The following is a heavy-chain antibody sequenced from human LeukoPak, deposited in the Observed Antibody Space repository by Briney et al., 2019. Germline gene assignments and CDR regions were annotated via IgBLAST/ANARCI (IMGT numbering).Heavy chain of an antibody. CDR2: IYYSGST. Sequence: SQTLSPTRTVSGGSISSGGDYWSWIRQHPGKGLEWIGYIYYSGSTYYNPSLKSRVTISVDTSKNQFSLRLSSVTAADTAVYYCAREVVGTISRRAFDIWGQGTMVIVSS. CDR3: AREVVGTISRRAFDI. V-gene: IGHV4-31*03. J-gene: IGHJ3*02. CDR1: GGSISSGGDY. D-gene: IGHD1-1*01.